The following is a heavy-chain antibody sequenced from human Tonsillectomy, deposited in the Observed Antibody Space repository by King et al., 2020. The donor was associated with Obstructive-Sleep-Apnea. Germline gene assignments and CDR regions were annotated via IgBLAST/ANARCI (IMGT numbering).Heavy chain of an antibody. CDR3: AREVGGLGSYYPKYYFDY. CDR2: TSYDGSNK. CDR1: GFTFSSFA. D-gene: IGHD3-10*01. V-gene: IGHV3-30*04. J-gene: IGHJ4*02. Sequence: VQLVESGGGVVQPGRSLRLSCAASGFTFSSFAVHWVRQAPGKGLEWVAVTSYDGSNKYYADSVKGRFTISRDNSRNTLYLQMNSLRAEETAVYYCAREVGGLGSYYPKYYFDYWGQGTLVTVSS.